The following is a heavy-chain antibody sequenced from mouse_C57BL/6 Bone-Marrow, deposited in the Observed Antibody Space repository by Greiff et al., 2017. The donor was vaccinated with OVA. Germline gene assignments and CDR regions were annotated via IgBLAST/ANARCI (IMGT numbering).Heavy chain of an antibody. J-gene: IGHJ3*01. D-gene: IGHD1-1*02. V-gene: IGHV1S81*02. CDR1: GYTFTSYY. Sequence: QVQLQQPGAELVKPGASLKLSCKSSGYTFTSYYMSWVKARPGQGLEWIGGINPTNGETNFNEKFKSKATLTADKSSNTAYMQLSSLTSADSAVYYCSRSGYGGFAYWGQGTLVTVSA. CDR2: INPTNGET. CDR3: SRSGYGGFAY.